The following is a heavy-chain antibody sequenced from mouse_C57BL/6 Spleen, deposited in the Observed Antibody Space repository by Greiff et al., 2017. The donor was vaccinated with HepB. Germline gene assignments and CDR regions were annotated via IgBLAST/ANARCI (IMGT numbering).Heavy chain of an antibody. D-gene: IGHD2-3*01. V-gene: IGHV1-82*01. CDR2: IYPGDGDT. J-gene: IGHJ2*01. Sequence: VQLQQSGPELVKPGASVKISCKASGYAFSSSWMNWVKQRPGKGLEWIGRIYPGDGDTNYNGKFKGKATLTADKSSSTAYMQLSSLTSEDSAVYFCARPIDGYLYYFDYWGQGTTLTVSS. CDR1: GYAFSSSW. CDR3: ARPIDGYLYYFDY.